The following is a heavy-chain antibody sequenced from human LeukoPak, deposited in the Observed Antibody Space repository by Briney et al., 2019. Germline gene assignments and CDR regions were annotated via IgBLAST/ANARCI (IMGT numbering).Heavy chain of an antibody. V-gene: IGHV4-31*03. J-gene: IGHJ4*02. CDR3: ARLLGGGKNYFDY. CDR1: GGSINSDNYY. Sequence: SETLSLTCTVSGGSINSDNYYWSWIRQHPEKGLEWIGYIYYSGSTYYNPSLESRVTISVDTSKNQFSLNLNSVTAADTAVYYCARLLGGGKNYFDYWGQGTLVTVSS. D-gene: IGHD4-23*01. CDR2: IYYSGST.